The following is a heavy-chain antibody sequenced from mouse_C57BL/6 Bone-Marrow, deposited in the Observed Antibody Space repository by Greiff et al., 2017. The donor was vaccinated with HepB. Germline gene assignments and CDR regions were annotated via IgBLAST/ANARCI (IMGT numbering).Heavy chain of an antibody. D-gene: IGHD1-1*01. CDR1: GFNIKNTY. V-gene: IGHV14-3*01. CDR2: IDPANGNT. CDR3: ASPGYYGSSYFDS. Sequence: DVKLQESVAELVRPGASVKLSCTASGFNIKNTYMHWVKQRPEQGLEWIGRIDPANGNTKYAPKFQGKATITADTSSNTAYLQLSSLTSEDTAIYYCASPGYYGSSYFDSWGQGTTLTVSS. J-gene: IGHJ2*01.